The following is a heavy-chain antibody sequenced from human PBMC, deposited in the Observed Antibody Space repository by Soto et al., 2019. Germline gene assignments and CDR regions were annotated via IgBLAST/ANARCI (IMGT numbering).Heavy chain of an antibody. D-gene: IGHD3-10*01. CDR1: GFTFSSYW. CDR3: AREPTGFYYYYYYMDV. J-gene: IGHJ6*03. CDR2: INSDGSSK. Sequence: GGSLRLSCAASGFTFSSYWMHWVRQAPGKGLVWVSRINSDGSSKSYADSMKGRFTISRDNAKNTLYLQMNSLRAEDTAVYYCAREPTGFYYYYYYMDVWGKGTTVTVSS. V-gene: IGHV3-74*01.